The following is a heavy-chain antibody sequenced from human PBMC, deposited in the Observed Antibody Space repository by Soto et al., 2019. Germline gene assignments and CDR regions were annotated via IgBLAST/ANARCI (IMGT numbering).Heavy chain of an antibody. CDR1: GCTFTSYG. CDR3: ARAQSIAARPYNDY. V-gene: IGHV1-18*01. J-gene: IGHJ4*02. D-gene: IGHD6-6*01. Sequence: ASVKVSCKASGCTFTSYGISWVRQAPGQGLEWMGWISAYNGNTNYAQKLQGRVTMTTDTSTSTAYMELRSLRSDDTAVYYCARAQSIAARPYNDYWGQGTLVTVSS. CDR2: ISAYNGNT.